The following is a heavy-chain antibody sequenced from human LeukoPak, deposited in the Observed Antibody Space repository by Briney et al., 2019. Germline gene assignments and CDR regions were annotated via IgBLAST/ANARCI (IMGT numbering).Heavy chain of an antibody. CDR1: GFTFSSYA. J-gene: IGHJ5*02. Sequence: HPGGSLRLSCAASGFTFSSYAMHWVRQAPGKGLEWVAVISYDGSNKYYADSVKGRFTISRDNSKNTLYLQMNSLRAEDTAVYCCASHGTGWYDNWFDPWGQGTLVTVSS. D-gene: IGHD6-19*01. CDR3: ASHGTGWYDNWFDP. CDR2: ISYDGSNK. V-gene: IGHV3-30-3*01.